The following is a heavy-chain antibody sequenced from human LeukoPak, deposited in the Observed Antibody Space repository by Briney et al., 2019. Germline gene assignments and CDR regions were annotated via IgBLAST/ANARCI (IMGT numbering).Heavy chain of an antibody. Sequence: PGGSLRLSCAASGFTFSSYGMHWVRQAPGKGLEWVAFIRYDGSNKYYADSVKGRFTISRDNSKNTLYLQMNSLRAEDTAVYYCARTYSSSWYGSFDIWGQATMVTVSS. CDR1: GFTFSSYG. V-gene: IGHV3-30*02. CDR3: ARTYSSSWYGSFDI. D-gene: IGHD6-13*01. CDR2: IRYDGSNK. J-gene: IGHJ3*02.